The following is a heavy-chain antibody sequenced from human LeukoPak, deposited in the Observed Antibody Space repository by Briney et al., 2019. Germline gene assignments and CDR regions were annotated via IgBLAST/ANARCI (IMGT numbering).Heavy chain of an antibody. CDR3: ALLPLGDPIASFDY. D-gene: IGHD3-16*01. CDR2: IYYSGST. CDR1: GGSISSTSYY. J-gene: IGHJ4*02. Sequence: PSETLSLTCVVSGGSISSTSYYWGWIRQPPGKGLEWIGSIYYSGSTYYNPSLKSRVTISVDTSKNQFSLKLSSVTAADTAVYYCALLPLGDPIASFDYWGQGTLVTVSS. V-gene: IGHV4-39*01.